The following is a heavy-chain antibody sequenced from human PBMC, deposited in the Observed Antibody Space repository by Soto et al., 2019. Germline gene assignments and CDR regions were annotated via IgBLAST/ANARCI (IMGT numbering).Heavy chain of an antibody. CDR3: GRGRSGQIVVFY. Sequence: ASVKVSCKASGYTFTGHYIHWLRQSPEQGPEWMGEIGPESGATRYAQRFQGRVTMTRDMSITTVYMELNNLSPDDTAVYYCGRGRSGQIVVFYWGQGTPVTVSS. J-gene: IGHJ4*02. V-gene: IGHV1-2*02. CDR2: IGPESGAT. CDR1: GYTFTGHY. D-gene: IGHD1-26*01.